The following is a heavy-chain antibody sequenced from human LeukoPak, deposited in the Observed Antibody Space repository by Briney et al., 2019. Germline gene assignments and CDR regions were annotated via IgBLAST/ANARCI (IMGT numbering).Heavy chain of an antibody. CDR3: AKSHWGHRYYFDY. CDR2: ISSNSRAT. CDR1: GFTFSTYS. J-gene: IGHJ4*02. D-gene: IGHD7-27*01. Sequence: GGSLRLSCVASGFTFSTYSFNWVRQAPGKGLEWVSYISSNSRATYYADSVKGRFTISRDNSKNTLYLQMNSLRAEDTAVYYCAKSHWGHRYYFDYWGQGTLVTVSS. V-gene: IGHV3-48*01.